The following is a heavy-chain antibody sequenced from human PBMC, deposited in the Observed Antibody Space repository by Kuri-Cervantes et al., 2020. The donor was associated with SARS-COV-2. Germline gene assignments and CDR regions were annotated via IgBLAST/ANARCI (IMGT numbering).Heavy chain of an antibody. J-gene: IGHJ5*02. CDR2: IYKSGSV. Sequence: ESLKISCIVSGGSISNYYWTWIRQSPGKGLEWIGDIYKSGSVKSNPSLKTRVTMSVDTSKNQFSLRLSSVTAADTAVYFCAKYGTDDYLSTYFGRGSWFDPWGQGTLVTVSS. V-gene: IGHV4-59*01. D-gene: IGHD3-3*01. CDR3: AKYGTDDYLSTYFGRGSWFDP. CDR1: GGSISNYY.